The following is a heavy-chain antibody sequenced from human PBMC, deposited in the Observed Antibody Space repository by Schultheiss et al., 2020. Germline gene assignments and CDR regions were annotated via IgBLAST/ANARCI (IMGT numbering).Heavy chain of an antibody. Sequence: GGSLRLSCAASGFTFSDYYMSWIRQAPGKGLEWISLISSSSSYTNYADSVKGRFTISRDNSKNTLYLQMNSLRAEDTAVYYCARAPYYDSSGSPDYWGQGTLVTVSS. D-gene: IGHD3-22*01. CDR1: GFTFSDYY. J-gene: IGHJ4*02. V-gene: IGHV3-11*06. CDR3: ARAPYYDSSGSPDY. CDR2: ISSSSSYT.